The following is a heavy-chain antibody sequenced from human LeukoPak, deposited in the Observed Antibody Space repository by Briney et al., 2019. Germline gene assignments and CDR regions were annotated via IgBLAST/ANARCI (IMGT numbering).Heavy chain of an antibody. V-gene: IGHV5-51*01. J-gene: IGHJ4*02. CDR1: GYSFTSYW. Sequence: RGESLKISCKASGYSFTSYWICCLRQMPEKGLEWMGIIYPGDSDTRYSPSFQGQVTIPADKSISTAYLQWSSLKASDTAIYYCARHGGGYRFDYWGQGTLVTVSS. CDR2: IYPGDSDT. CDR3: ARHGGGYRFDY. D-gene: IGHD3-16*02.